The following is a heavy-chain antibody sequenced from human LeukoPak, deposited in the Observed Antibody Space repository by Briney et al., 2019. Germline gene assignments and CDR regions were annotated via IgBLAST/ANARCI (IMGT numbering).Heavy chain of an antibody. V-gene: IGHV4-38-2*02. D-gene: IGHD4-23*01. J-gene: IGHJ6*03. CDR3: ARVFIGYDYGGKRQGYYYYMDV. CDR1: GYSTSSGYY. CDR2: IYHSGST. Sequence: PSETLSLTCTVSGYSTSSGYYWGWIRQPPGKGLEWIGSIYHSGSTYYNPSLKSRVTISVDTSKNQFSLKLSSVTAADTAVYYCARVFIGYDYGGKRQGYYYYMDVWGKGTTVTVSS.